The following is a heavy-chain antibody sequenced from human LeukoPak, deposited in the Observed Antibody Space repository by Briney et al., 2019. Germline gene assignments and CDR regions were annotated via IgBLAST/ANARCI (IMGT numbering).Heavy chain of an antibody. V-gene: IGHV1-2*02. CDR2: INPNSGGT. D-gene: IGHD5-24*01. Sequence: ASVKVSCKASGYTFTGYYMHWVRQAPGQGLEWMGWINPNSGGTIYAQKFQGRVTMTRDTSISTAYMELSRLRSDDTAVYYCARDGYNYYYFDYWGQGTLVTVSS. CDR1: GYTFTGYY. CDR3: ARDGYNYYYFDY. J-gene: IGHJ4*02.